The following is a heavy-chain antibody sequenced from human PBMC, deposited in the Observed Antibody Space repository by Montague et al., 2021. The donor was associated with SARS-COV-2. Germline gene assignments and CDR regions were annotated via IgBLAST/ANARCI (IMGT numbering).Heavy chain of an antibody. CDR2: ISSSSSYI. J-gene: IGHJ4*02. V-gene: IGHV3-21*01. CDR1: GFTFSSYT. Sequence: SLRLSCAASGFTFSSYTMNWVRQAPGKGLEWVSSISSSSSYIYYADSVKGRFTISRDNAKNSLYLQMNSLRAEDTAVYYCARDMPSITGTQNPFEYWGQGTLVTRPS. CDR3: ARDMPSITGTQNPFEY. D-gene: IGHD1-7*01.